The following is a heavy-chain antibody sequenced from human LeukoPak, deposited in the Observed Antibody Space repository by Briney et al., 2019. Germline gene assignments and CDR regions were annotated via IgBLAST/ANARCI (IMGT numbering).Heavy chain of an antibody. V-gene: IGHV1-69*13. CDR2: IIPMFGRA. Sequence: SVKVSCKASGYTFTGYYMHWVRQAPGQGLEWMGGIIPMFGRANYAQKFQGRLTITADESSTTAYMELSGLRSEDTAVYYCATDASIYDSRGYYYLWWGQGTLVTVSS. CDR3: ATDASIYDSRGYYYLW. CDR1: GYTFTGYY. D-gene: IGHD3-22*01. J-gene: IGHJ4*02.